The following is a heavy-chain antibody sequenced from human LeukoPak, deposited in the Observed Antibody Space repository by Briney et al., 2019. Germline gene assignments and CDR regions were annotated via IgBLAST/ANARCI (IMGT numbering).Heavy chain of an antibody. J-gene: IGHJ5*02. CDR3: ARASPTTNKGAYGWFDP. CDR2: IYTSGST. V-gene: IGHV4-4*07. D-gene: IGHD1-14*01. CDR1: GGSISGYY. Sequence: PSETLSLTCTVSGGSISGYYWSWIRQPAGKGLEWIGRIYTSGSTNYSPSLKSRVTMSVDTSKNQFSLKLSSVTAADTAVYYCARASPTTNKGAYGWFDPWGQGTLVTVSS.